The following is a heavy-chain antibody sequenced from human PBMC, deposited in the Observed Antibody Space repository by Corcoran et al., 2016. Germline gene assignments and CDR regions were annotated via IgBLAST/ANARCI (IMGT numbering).Heavy chain of an antibody. CDR1: GYRFTTYW. D-gene: IGHD3-10*01. Sequence: EVQLVQSGAEVKEPGESLKISCKGSGYRFTTYWIAWVRQMPGKGLEWMGITHPGYSDTRYSPSFQGQVTISADKSTSTTYLQWTSLKASDTAMYYCARQPDSGSGSVEDYDALDMWGQGTMVTVSS. CDR3: ARQPDSGSGSVEDYDALDM. CDR2: THPGYSDT. J-gene: IGHJ3*02. V-gene: IGHV5-51*01.